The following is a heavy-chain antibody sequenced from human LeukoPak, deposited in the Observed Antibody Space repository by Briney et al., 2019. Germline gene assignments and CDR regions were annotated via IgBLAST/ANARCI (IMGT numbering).Heavy chain of an antibody. J-gene: IGHJ6*03. CDR3: VRGMDV. CDR2: IKQDGSDK. V-gene: IGHV3-7*01. Sequence: GGSLRLSCAASGFAFNTYWMTWVRQAPGKGLEWVANIKQDGSDKRYVDSVKGRFTISRDNAENSLYLQVNSLRAEDTAVYYCVRGMDVWGKGTTVTVSS. CDR1: GFAFNTYW.